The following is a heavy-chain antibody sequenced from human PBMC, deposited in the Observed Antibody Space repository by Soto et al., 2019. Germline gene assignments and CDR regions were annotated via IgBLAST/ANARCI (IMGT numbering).Heavy chain of an antibody. J-gene: IGHJ6*03. CDR1: GFTFSNAW. V-gene: IGHV3-15*01. D-gene: IGHD6-19*01. CDR3: TTVLVAGTGFDYYYYYMDV. Sequence: GGSLRLSCAASGFTFSNAWMSWVRQAPGKGLEWVGRIKSKTDGGTTGYAAPVKGRFTISRDDSKNTLYLQMNSLKTEDTAVYYCTTVLVAGTGFDYYYYYMDVWGKGTTVTVS. CDR2: IKSKTDGGTT.